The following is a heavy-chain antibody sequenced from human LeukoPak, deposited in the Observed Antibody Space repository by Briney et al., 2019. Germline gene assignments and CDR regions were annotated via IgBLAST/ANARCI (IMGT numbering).Heavy chain of an antibody. CDR2: ISSSSRYI. J-gene: IGHJ3*02. D-gene: IGHD2-2*01. V-gene: IGHV3-21*01. CDR1: GFTFSSYS. Sequence: GGSLRLSCAASGFTFSSYSMNWVRQAPGKGLGWVPSISSSSRYIYYADSVKGRFTISRDSAKNSLYLQMNSLRAEDTAVYYCARERGIYCSSTSCYPDGAFDIWGQGTMVTVSS. CDR3: ARERGIYCSSTSCYPDGAFDI.